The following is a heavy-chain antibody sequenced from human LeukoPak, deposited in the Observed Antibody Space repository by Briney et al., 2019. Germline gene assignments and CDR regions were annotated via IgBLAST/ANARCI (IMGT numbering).Heavy chain of an antibody. CDR3: ARHDTRLRRCFDY. J-gene: IGHJ4*02. V-gene: IGHV4-4*07. CDR2: IYTIGNT. D-gene: IGHD3-22*01. CDR1: GVPIRIYD. Sequence: PSETLSLTCTVSGVPIRIYDGSWIRQPAGKGGEVIGRIYTIGNTNHNPSLKKPITISIDTSKNQFSLKRGSVPAADTSFDFCARHDTRLRRCFDYWGQGTLVIVSS.